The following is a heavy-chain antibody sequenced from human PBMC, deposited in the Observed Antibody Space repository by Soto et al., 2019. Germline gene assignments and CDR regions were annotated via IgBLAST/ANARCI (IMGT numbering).Heavy chain of an antibody. Sequence: QVQLQESGPGLVKPSETLSLTCTVSGGSISSYYWSWIRQPPGKGLEWIGYIYYSGRTNYNPSLKSRVTISVATSKNQFSLKPSSVTAADTAVYYCARGYCSSTICYIWDNWFDPWGQGTLVTVSS. CDR1: GGSISSYY. CDR3: ARGYCSSTICYIWDNWFDP. J-gene: IGHJ5*02. D-gene: IGHD2-2*02. CDR2: IYYSGRT. V-gene: IGHV4-59*01.